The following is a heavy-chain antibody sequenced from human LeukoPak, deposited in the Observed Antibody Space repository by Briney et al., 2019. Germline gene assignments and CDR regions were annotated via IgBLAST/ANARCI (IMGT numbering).Heavy chain of an antibody. CDR2: ISYDGSNK. D-gene: IGHD1-26*01. V-gene: IGHV3-30-3*01. Sequence: GGSLRLSCAASGFTFSNYAINWVRQAPGKGLEWVAVISYDGSNKYYADSVKGRFTISRDNSKNTLYLQMNSLRAEDTAVYYCARGQEDGGATSRIFDYWGQGTLVTVSS. J-gene: IGHJ4*02. CDR3: ARGQEDGGATSRIFDY. CDR1: GFTFSNYA.